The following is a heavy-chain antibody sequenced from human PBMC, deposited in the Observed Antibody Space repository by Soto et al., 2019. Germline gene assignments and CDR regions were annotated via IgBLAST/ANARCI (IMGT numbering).Heavy chain of an antibody. V-gene: IGHV1-8*01. D-gene: IGHD3-10*01. CDR2: INPNSGNI. CDR1: GDTFTTYD. J-gene: IGHJ4*02. Sequence: ASVKVSCKASGDTFTTYDINWVRQATGHGLEWMGWINPNSGNIGYAQRFQGRVTMTRDTAIRTAYMEVSSLRSDDTAVYYCARGRASGGYYLLDYWGQGTLVTVSS. CDR3: ARGRASGGYYLLDY.